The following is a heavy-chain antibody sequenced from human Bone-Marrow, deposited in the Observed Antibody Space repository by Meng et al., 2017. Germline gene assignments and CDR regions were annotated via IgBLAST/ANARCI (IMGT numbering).Heavy chain of an antibody. J-gene: IGHJ2*01. V-gene: IGHV4-34*01. CDR1: GWSFTGYY. CDR3: ARASGWYVHGYFDL. CDR2: INHRERT. Sequence: SETLSPTCAVYGWSFTGYYWSWIRQPPGKGLEWIGEINHRERTNYNPSLKTRATIPVDTSKNQLSLKLSSVTAADTAVYYFARASGWYVHGYFDLWGRGTLVTVSS. D-gene: IGHD6-19*01.